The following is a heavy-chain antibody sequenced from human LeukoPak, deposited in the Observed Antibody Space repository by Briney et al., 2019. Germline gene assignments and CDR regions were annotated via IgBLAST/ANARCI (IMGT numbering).Heavy chain of an antibody. J-gene: IGHJ6*03. CDR2: NRYDGSNK. D-gene: IGHD1-26*01. V-gene: IGHV3-30*02. CDR3: ARDPYSGNYGNYYYYMDV. CDR1: AFTFSSYG. Sequence: GGSLRLSCAASAFTFSSYGMHWVRQAPGKGLEWVAFNRYDGSNKYYADSVKGRFTISRDNSKNTLYLQMNSLRAEDTAVYYCARDPYSGNYGNYYYYMDVWGKGTTVTISS.